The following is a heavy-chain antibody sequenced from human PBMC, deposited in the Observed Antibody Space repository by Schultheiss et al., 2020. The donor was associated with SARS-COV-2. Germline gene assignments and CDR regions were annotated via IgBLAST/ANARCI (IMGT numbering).Heavy chain of an antibody. CDR2: IYWDDDK. CDR3: AHAFCDSSGYYYMFDY. J-gene: IGHJ4*02. Sequence: PTLVKPTQTLTLTCTFSGFSLRISGVGVGWIRQPPGKALEWLALIYWDDDKRYSPSLKSRLSITKDTSKNQVVLTMTNIDPVDTATYYCAHAFCDSSGYYYMFDYWGQGTLVTVSS. V-gene: IGHV2-5*02. D-gene: IGHD3-22*01. CDR1: GFSLRISGVG.